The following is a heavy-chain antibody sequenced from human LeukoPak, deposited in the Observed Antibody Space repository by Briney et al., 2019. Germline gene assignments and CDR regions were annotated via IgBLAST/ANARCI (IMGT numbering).Heavy chain of an antibody. V-gene: IGHV1-18*01. CDR1: GYTFTSYG. Sequence: ASVKVSCKASGYTFTSYGISWVRQAPGQGLEWMGWISAYNGNTNYAQKLQGRVTMTTDTSTSTAYMELRSLRSEDTAVYYCARDLQDIVVVTAIQPTYYYYGMDVWGQGTTVTVSS. CDR2: ISAYNGNT. J-gene: IGHJ6*02. CDR3: ARDLQDIVVVTAIQPTYYYYGMDV. D-gene: IGHD2-21*02.